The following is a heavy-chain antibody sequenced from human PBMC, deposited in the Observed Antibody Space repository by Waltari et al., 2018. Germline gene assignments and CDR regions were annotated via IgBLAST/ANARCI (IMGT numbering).Heavy chain of an antibody. J-gene: IGHJ4*02. Sequence: EVQLLDSGGGLVQPGGSLRLSCAASGFSFPSYAMSGVRQAPGKGLEWVSTISGTGGTTYYADSVKGRFTISRDNSKNRLYLQMNSLRAEDTAVYYCAKNRGYCSGGSCYYEYWGQGTLITVSS. CDR3: AKNRGYCSGGSCYYEY. CDR2: ISGTGGTT. CDR1: GFSFPSYA. D-gene: IGHD2-15*01. V-gene: IGHV3-23*01.